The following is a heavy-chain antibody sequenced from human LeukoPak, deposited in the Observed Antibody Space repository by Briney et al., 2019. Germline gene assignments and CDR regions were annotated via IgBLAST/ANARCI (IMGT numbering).Heavy chain of an antibody. Sequence: GGSPRLSCAASGFTFSSYAMSWVRQAPGRGLEWVSAISASGGSTYYADSVKGRFTISRDNSKNTLYVQMNSLRAEDTAVYYCAKDTSGYSSSWSDYWGQGTLVTVSS. CDR2: ISASGGST. CDR3: AKDTSGYSSSWSDY. J-gene: IGHJ4*02. V-gene: IGHV3-23*01. D-gene: IGHD6-13*01. CDR1: GFTFSSYA.